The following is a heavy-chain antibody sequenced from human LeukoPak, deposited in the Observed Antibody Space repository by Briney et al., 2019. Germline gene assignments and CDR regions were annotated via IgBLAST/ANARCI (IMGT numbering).Heavy chain of an antibody. J-gene: IGHJ6*02. CDR2: IYNSGNT. Sequence: SETLSLTCSVTGGSISTYQWTWIRQSPGKGLEWIVYIYNSGNTNYSPSLKSRVTISLDTSRNQFSLKLSPVTAADTAVYYCARLRDGYYYYYGMDGWGQGTTVSVSS. CDR3: ARLRDGYYYYYGMDG. V-gene: IGHV4-59*01. CDR1: GGSISTYQ. D-gene: IGHD5-24*01.